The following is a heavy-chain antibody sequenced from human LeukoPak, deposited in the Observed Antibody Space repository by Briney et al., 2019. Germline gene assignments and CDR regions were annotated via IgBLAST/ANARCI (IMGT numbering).Heavy chain of an antibody. CDR2: TSHSGST. Sequence: SETLSLTCAVYGESFSDYYWSWLRQPPGKGLEWIGETSHSGSTNYNPSLKSRVTISVDTSKKQFSLRLTSVTAADTAVYYCAREGIILAGGTWDYWGQGTLVTVSS. J-gene: IGHJ4*02. CDR3: AREGIILAGGTWDY. V-gene: IGHV4-34*01. CDR1: GESFSDYY. D-gene: IGHD3-3*02.